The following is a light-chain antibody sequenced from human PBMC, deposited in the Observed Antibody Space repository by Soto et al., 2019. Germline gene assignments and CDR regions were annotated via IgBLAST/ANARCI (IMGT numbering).Light chain of an antibody. CDR1: QTISSW. V-gene: IGKV1-5*03. CDR3: QHYNSYSEA. Sequence: DIQLTLSPSTLSGSVGDRVTITCRASQTISSWLAWYQQKPGKAPKLLIYKASTLKSGVPSRFSGSGSGTEFTLTIISLQPDDFATDYCQHYNSYSEALGQGTKVDI. CDR2: KAS. J-gene: IGKJ1*01.